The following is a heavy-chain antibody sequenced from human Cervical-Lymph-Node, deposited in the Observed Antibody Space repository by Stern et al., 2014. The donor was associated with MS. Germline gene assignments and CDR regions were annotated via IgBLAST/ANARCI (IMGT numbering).Heavy chain of an antibody. D-gene: IGHD1-26*01. Sequence: QVQLQESGPGLVKPSETLSLTCTVSGGSISSYYWSWIRQPPGKGLEWIGSIYYSGSTNYNPSLKSRVTISVDTSKNQFSLKLSSVTAADTAVYYCARAVKSGSYYPYYYYYGMDVWGQGTTVTVSS. CDR1: GGSISSYY. J-gene: IGHJ6*02. V-gene: IGHV4-59*01. CDR2: IYYSGST. CDR3: ARAVKSGSYYPYYYYYGMDV.